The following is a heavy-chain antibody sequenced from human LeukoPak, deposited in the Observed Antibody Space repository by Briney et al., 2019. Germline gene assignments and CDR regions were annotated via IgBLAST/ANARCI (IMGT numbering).Heavy chain of an antibody. V-gene: IGHV1-2*02. D-gene: IGHD2-2*01. CDR2: INPNSGGT. J-gene: IGHJ6*02. CDR1: GYTFTGYY. CDR3: ARIVVVPAADYYYYGMDV. Sequence: SVKVSCTASGYTFTGYYIHWVRQAPGQGLEWMGWINPNSGGTNYAQKFQGRVTMTRDTSISTAYMELSRLRCDDTVVYYCARIVVVPAADYYYYGMDVWGQGTTVNVS.